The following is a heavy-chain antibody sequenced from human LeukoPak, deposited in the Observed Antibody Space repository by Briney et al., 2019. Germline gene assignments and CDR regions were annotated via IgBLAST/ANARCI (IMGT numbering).Heavy chain of an antibody. CDR3: ASALELPYYFDY. V-gene: IGHV1-2*02. D-gene: IGHD2-15*01. CDR2: INPNIGGT. CDR1: GYTFTDYY. Sequence: GASVKVSCNASGYTFTDYYMHWVRQAPGQGLEWMGWINPNIGGTNYAQKSQGRVTMTRDTSISTAYMELRSLRSDDTAVYYCASALELPYYFDYWGQGTLVTVSS. J-gene: IGHJ4*02.